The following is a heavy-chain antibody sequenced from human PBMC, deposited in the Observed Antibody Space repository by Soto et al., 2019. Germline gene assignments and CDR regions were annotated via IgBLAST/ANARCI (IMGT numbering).Heavy chain of an antibody. J-gene: IGHJ3*02. CDR1: GGTLSDHG. D-gene: IGHD3-10*01. CDR3: ARGVYGSGNYYIGPSAFEI. Sequence: QVQLEQSGAEVKKPGSSVKVSCKASGGTLSDHGVAWLRQAPGQGLEWMGGTIPVFNTAKYAQKFQGRVTVTADKFTNIAYMELSSLRSEDTAFYFCARGVYGSGNYYIGPSAFEIWGQGTMVIVSS. CDR2: TIPVFNTA. V-gene: IGHV1-69*06.